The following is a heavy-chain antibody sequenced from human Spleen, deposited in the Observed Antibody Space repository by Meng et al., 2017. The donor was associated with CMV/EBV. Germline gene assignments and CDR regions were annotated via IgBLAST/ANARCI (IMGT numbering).Heavy chain of an antibody. Sequence: SETLSLTCTVSGGSVSSGSYYWSWIRQPPGKGLEWIGYIYYSGSTNYNPSLKSRVTILGDTSKKQFALKLTSVTAADTAVYYCTQSRGNNPFQAWGQGTLVTVSS. CDR3: TQSRGNNPFQA. CDR2: IYYSGST. J-gene: IGHJ5*02. D-gene: IGHD1-14*01. CDR1: GGSVSSGSYY. V-gene: IGHV4-61*01.